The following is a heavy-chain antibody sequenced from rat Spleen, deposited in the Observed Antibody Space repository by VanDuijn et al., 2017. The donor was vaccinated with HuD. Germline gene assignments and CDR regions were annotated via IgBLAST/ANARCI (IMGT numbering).Heavy chain of an antibody. Sequence: EVQLVESGGGSVQPGRSLKLSCAASGFTFSDSNMAWVRQVPKKGLEWVATISYDGTITYYRDSVKGRFTTSRDNAKSTLYLQMDSLRSEDTATYYCTSVYNWGQGVMVTVSS. CDR1: GFTFSDSN. D-gene: IGHD1-1*01. J-gene: IGHJ2*01. CDR2: ISYDGTIT. V-gene: IGHV5-7*01. CDR3: TSVYN.